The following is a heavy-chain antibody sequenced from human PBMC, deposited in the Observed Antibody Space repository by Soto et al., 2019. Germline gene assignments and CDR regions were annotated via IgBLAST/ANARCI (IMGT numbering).Heavy chain of an antibody. V-gene: IGHV3-30*03. J-gene: IGHJ6*02. D-gene: IGHD6-19*01. CDR3: ARQTLAVAGYLHCMDV. CDR2: MSHAGSNK. Sequence: QVQLVGSGGGVVQPGRSLRLSCAASGFTFSSYGMHWVRQAPGKGLEWVAVMSHAGSNKYFADSVRGRLTISRDNSKNTMSIQMNSVRAEDTAVYYCARQTLAVAGYLHCMDVWGQGTTVTVSS. CDR1: GFTFSSYG.